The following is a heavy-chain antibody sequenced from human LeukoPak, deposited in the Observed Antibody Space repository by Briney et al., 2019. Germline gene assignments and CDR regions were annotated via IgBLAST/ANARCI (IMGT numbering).Heavy chain of an antibody. CDR1: GFTFSSYS. D-gene: IGHD2-21*02. CDR3: ARGLGDPNWFDP. V-gene: IGHV3-21*01. J-gene: IGHJ5*02. CDR2: ISSSSTYI. Sequence: GGSLRLSCAASGFTFSSYSMNWVRQAPGKGLEWVSSISSSSTYIYYADSVKGRFTISRDNAKNSLYLQMNSLRAEDTAVYYCARGLGDPNWFDPWGQGTLVTVSS.